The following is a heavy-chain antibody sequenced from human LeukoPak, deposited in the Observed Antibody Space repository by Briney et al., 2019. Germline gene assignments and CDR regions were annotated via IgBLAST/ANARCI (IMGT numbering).Heavy chain of an antibody. D-gene: IGHD3-16*02. Sequence: SETLSLTCAVYVGSFNSYYWTWIRQTRGEGREWIGEINHSGNTNYNPSLESRVTISADTSKNQFSLNLGSVTAADTAIYYCARGLRFIQGPGYYYMDVWGKGTTVTVSS. CDR3: ARGLRFIQGPGYYYMDV. CDR2: INHSGNT. V-gene: IGHV4-34*01. J-gene: IGHJ6*03. CDR1: VGSFNSYY.